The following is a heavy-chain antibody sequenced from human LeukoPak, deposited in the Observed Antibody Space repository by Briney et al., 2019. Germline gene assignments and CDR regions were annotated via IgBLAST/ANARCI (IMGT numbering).Heavy chain of an antibody. CDR2: INPNSGGT. CDR1: GYTFTGYY. D-gene: IGHD6-13*01. J-gene: IGHJ4*02. Sequence: GASVKDSCKASGYTFTGYYMHRVRQAPGQGLEWMGFINPNSGGTNYAQKFQGRVTMTRDTSISTAYMELSRLRSDDTAVYYCARESGYSSSWYDYWGQGTLVTVSS. V-gene: IGHV1-2*02. CDR3: ARESGYSSSWYDY.